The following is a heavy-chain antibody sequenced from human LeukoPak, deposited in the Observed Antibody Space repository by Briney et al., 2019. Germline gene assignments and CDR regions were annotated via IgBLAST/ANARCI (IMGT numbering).Heavy chain of an antibody. CDR1: GYTFTGYA. D-gene: IGHD4-11*01. V-gene: IGHV1-3*01. Sequence: ASVKVSCKASGYTFTGYAMHWVRQAPGQRLEWMGWINAGNGNTKYSQKFQGRVTITRDTSASTAYMELSSLRSEDTAVYYCARDTTGLLGFDPWGQGTLVTVSS. J-gene: IGHJ5*02. CDR3: ARDTTGLLGFDP. CDR2: INAGNGNT.